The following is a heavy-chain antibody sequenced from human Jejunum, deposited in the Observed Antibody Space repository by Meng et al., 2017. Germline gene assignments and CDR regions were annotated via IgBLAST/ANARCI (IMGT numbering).Heavy chain of an antibody. CDR2: IWYDGSNE. D-gene: IGHD6-19*01. CDR3: ARDSTGWYVLDY. CDR1: GFSFSSYG. V-gene: IGHV3-33*01. J-gene: IGHJ4*02. Sequence: QVQLVESGGGVVQSVKSLILSCAASGFSFSSYGMYWVRQAPGKGLEWVAVIWYDGSNEYYAESVEGRFTISRDNSKNAVYLQMNSLRADDTAVYYCARDSTGWYVLDYWGQGTLVTVSS.